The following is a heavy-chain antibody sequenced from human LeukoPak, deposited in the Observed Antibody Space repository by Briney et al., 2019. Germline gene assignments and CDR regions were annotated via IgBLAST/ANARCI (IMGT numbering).Heavy chain of an antibody. CDR3: ARDDSSSSLDY. J-gene: IGHJ4*02. CDR2: IHHSGST. D-gene: IGHD6-6*01. Sequence: SETLSLTCDVSGDSISSRNWWSWVRQPPGKGLEWIGEIHHSGSTNYNPSLKSRVTISVGKSKNQFSLKLTSVTAADTAVYYCARDDSSSSLDYWGQGTLVAVSA. V-gene: IGHV4-4*02. CDR1: GDSISSRNW.